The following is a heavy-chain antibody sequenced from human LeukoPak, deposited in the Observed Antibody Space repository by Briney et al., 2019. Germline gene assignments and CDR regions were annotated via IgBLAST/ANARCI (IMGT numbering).Heavy chain of an antibody. Sequence: GGSLRLSCAASEFTFTSYAMSWVRQAPGKGLEWVSTMSPSGDARYYTNSVKGRFTISRDNSNYTLHLQMNSLRTEDTAIYYCAKPQQSIAMAGTNWYFDLWGRGTLVTVSS. V-gene: IGHV3-23*01. J-gene: IGHJ2*01. D-gene: IGHD6-19*01. CDR2: MSPSGDAR. CDR1: EFTFTSYA. CDR3: AKPQQSIAMAGTNWYFDL.